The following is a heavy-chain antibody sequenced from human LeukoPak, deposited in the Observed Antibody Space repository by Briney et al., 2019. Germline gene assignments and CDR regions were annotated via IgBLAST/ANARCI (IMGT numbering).Heavy chain of an antibody. CDR1: GYSISSGYY. Sequence: SETLSLTCTVSGYSISSGYYWGWIRQPPGKGLEWIGSIYHSGSTNYNPSLKSRVTISVDTSKNQFSLKLSSVTAADTAVYYCARGGPWCTNGVCYYYFDYWGQGTLVTVSS. CDR3: ARGGPWCTNGVCYYYFDY. V-gene: IGHV4-38-2*02. J-gene: IGHJ4*02. D-gene: IGHD2-8*01. CDR2: IYHSGST.